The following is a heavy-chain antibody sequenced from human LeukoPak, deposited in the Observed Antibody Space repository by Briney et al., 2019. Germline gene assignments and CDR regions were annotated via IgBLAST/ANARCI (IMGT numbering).Heavy chain of an antibody. D-gene: IGHD1-1*01. J-gene: IGHJ3*02. Sequence: PSETLSLTCAVYDVSFSGHYWSWLRQPPGKGLEWIGEINHSGSTNYNPSLKSRVTISVDTSKNQFSLKLSSVTAADTAVYYCARYRTSGTTFDMWGQGTMVTVSS. CDR3: ARYRTSGTTFDM. CDR2: INHSGST. V-gene: IGHV4-34*01. CDR1: DVSFSGHY.